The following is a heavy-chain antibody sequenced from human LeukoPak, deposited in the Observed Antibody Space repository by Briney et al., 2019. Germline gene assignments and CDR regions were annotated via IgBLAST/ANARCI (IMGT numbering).Heavy chain of an antibody. CDR1: GVSISSYY. CDR3: ARSANRGGSGWYYLDY. V-gene: IGHV4-59*01. D-gene: IGHD6-19*01. J-gene: IGHJ4*02. Sequence: SETLSLTCTVSGVSISSYYWSWIRQPPGKGLEWIAYISYSGSTNYNPSLKSRVTISVDTSKNQFSLKLTSVTAADTAVYYCARSANRGGSGWYYLDYWGQGTLVTVSS. CDR2: ISYSGST.